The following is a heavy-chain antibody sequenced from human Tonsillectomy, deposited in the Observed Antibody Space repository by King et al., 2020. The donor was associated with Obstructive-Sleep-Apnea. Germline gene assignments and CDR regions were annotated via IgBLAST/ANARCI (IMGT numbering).Heavy chain of an antibody. Sequence: VQLVESGGGVVQPGRSLRLSCAASGFTFSPYGMHWVRQAPGKGLEWGAFISDDGSDKDYADSVKGRFTISRDNSKNTLYLQMNSLRPEDTAIYYCARDGELVVTAILYFDYWGQGTLVTVSS. CDR1: GFTFSPYG. CDR2: ISDDGSDK. J-gene: IGHJ4*02. D-gene: IGHD2-21*02. V-gene: IGHV3-30*04. CDR3: ARDGELVVTAILYFDY.